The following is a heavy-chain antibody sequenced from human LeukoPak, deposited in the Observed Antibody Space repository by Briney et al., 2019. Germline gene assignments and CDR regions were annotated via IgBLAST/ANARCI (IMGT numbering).Heavy chain of an antibody. CDR1: GYTFTGYY. J-gene: IGHJ1*01. V-gene: IGHV1-2*02. D-gene: IGHD1-26*01. Sequence: GASVTVSCKASGYTFTGYYMHWVRQAPGQGLEWMGWINPNSGGTNYAQKFQGRVTMTRDTSISTAYMELSSLRSDDTAVYYCARAYSGSYYLDFQHWGQGTLVTVSS. CDR2: INPNSGGT. CDR3: ARAYSGSYYLDFQH.